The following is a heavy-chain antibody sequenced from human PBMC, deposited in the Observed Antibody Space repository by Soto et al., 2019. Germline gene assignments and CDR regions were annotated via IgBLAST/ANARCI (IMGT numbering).Heavy chain of an antibody. Sequence: QVQLVESGGGVVQPGRSLRLSCAASGFTFSSYAMHWVRQAPGKGLEWVAVISYDGSKKYYADSVKGRFTISRDNSKNSLSLQMNSLRAEDTGVYYCGRDHLASYYQGSSGYYGGGGFDYWGQGTLVTVSS. CDR3: GRDHLASYYQGSSGYYGGGGFDY. J-gene: IGHJ4*02. D-gene: IGHD3-22*01. CDR1: GFTFSSYA. V-gene: IGHV3-30-3*01. CDR2: ISYDGSKK.